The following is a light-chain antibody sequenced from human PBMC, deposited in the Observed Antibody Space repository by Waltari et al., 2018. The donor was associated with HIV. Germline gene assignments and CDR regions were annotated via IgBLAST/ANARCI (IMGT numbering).Light chain of an antibody. CDR2: QDR. CDR1: NLGANN. CDR3: QAWYSSTAVV. V-gene: IGLV3-1*01. Sequence: SYELTQPPSLSASPGQPASITCTGDNLGANNACWYQQKPAQSPVLVIYQDRKRPSGLPGRLSGSNARNPATLTIGGTQAMDEADYYCQAWYSSTAVVFGGGTKLT. J-gene: IGLJ2*01.